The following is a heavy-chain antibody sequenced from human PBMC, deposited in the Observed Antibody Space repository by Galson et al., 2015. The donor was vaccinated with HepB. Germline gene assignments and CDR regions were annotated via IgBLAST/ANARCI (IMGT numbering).Heavy chain of an antibody. J-gene: IGHJ4*02. CDR1: GFTFSSYS. D-gene: IGHD6-25*01. V-gene: IGHV3-48*01. Sequence: SLRLSCAASGFTFSSYSMSWVRQAPGKGLEYLSFISSLSSTIYYSDSVKGRFTSSRDNARNSLYLHMNNLRAEDTAIYYCARDGRPLDYWGQGTLVTVSS. CDR3: ARDGRPLDY. CDR2: ISSLSSTI.